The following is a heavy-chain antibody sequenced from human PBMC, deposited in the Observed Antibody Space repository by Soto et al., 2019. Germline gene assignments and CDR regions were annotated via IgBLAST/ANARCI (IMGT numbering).Heavy chain of an antibody. CDR1: VGSVSSNSGS. Sequence: SQALALTCAISVGSVSSNSGSWNWIRQSPSRGLEWLGRTYCRSKWYNDYAVSVKSRITINPDTCKNQFSLQLNSVTPEDTAVYYCARDIRKESKYSRDDYGMDVWGQGTTDTVSS. V-gene: IGHV6-1*01. CDR3: ARDIRKESKYSRDDYGMDV. CDR2: TYCRSKWYN. J-gene: IGHJ6*02. D-gene: IGHD6-6*01.